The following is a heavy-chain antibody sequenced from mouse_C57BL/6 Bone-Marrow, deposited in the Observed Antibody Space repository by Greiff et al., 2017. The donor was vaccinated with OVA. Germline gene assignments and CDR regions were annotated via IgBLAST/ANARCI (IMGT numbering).Heavy chain of an antibody. CDR1: GYTFTSYW. J-gene: IGHJ3*01. Sequence: VQLQQPGAELVMPGASVKLSCKASGYTFTSYWMHWVKQRPGQGLEWIGEIDPSDSYTNYNQKFKGKSTLTVDKSSSTAYMQLSSLTSEDSAVDYGASDGYDAWGGYGGQGTLVTVSA. D-gene: IGHD2-2*01. CDR2: IDPSDSYT. CDR3: ASDGYDAWGGY. V-gene: IGHV1-69*01.